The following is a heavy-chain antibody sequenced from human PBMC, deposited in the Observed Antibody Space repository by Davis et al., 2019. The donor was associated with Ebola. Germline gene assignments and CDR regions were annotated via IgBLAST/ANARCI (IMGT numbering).Heavy chain of an antibody. D-gene: IGHD2-2*02. V-gene: IGHV3-73*01. CDR2: IRSKANSYAT. Sequence: PGGSLRLSCAASGFTFSGSAMHWVRQASGKGLEWVGRIRSKANSYATAYAASVKGRFTISRDDSKNTAYLQMNSLKTEDTAVYYCTTHPGYCSSTSCYTYYYGMDVWGQGTTVTVSS. CDR3: TTHPGYCSSTSCYTYYYGMDV. J-gene: IGHJ6*02. CDR1: GFTFSGSA.